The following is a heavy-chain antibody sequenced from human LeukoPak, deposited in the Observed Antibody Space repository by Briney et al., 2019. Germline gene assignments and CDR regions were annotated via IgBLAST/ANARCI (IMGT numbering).Heavy chain of an antibody. CDR1: GYTFTSYD. J-gene: IGHJ4*02. Sequence: ASVKVSCKASGYTFTSYDMHWVRQAPGQGLEWMGIINPSNGSTNYAQKFQGRVTMTRDMSTSTAYMELSSLRSEDTAVYYCARSGCSGGTCFFDYWGQGTLVTVSS. CDR3: ARSGCSGGTCFFDY. V-gene: IGHV1-46*01. CDR2: INPSNGST. D-gene: IGHD2-15*01.